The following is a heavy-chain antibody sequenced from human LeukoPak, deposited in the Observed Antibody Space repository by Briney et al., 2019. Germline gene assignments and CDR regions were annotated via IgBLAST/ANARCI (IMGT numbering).Heavy chain of an antibody. V-gene: IGHV4-4*07. CDR1: GVSISHYY. J-gene: IGHJ4*02. Sequence: SETLSLTCSVSGVSISHYYWTWIRQPAGKGLEWIGRFYVSGTMIYNPSLKSRVAMSADTSKNQFSLMVTSVTAADTAVYYCARGSYGYIDYWGQGILVTVSS. CDR3: ARGSYGYIDY. D-gene: IGHD3-16*01. CDR2: FYVSGTM.